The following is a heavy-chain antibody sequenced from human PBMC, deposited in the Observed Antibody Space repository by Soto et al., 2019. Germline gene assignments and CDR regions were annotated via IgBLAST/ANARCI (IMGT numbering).Heavy chain of an antibody. J-gene: IGHJ6*02. V-gene: IGHV1-46*01. CDR2: INPSGGST. CDR1: GYTFTSYY. D-gene: IGHD1-7*01. CDR3: AAPARGGTTMIWSYYYYGMDV. Sequence: QVQLVKSGAEVKKPGASVKVSCKASGYTFTSYYMHWVRQAPGQGLEWMGIINPSGGSTSYAQKSQCRVTMTRDTSTSTVYRELSSLRSEDTAVYYCAAPARGGTTMIWSYYYYGMDVWGQGTTVTVSS.